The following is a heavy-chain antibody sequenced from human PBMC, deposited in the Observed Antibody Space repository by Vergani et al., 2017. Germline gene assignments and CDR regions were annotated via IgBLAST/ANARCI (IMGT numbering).Heavy chain of an antibody. CDR2: IKQDGSEN. D-gene: IGHD3-16*01. V-gene: IGHV3-7*01. CDR1: GFTFSSHW. CDR3: ARDLRGSYYYYYMDV. J-gene: IGHJ6*03. Sequence: EVQLVESGGGLVQPGGSLRLSCAASGFTFSSHWMSWVRQAPGKGLEWVANIKQDGSENYYVDSVKGRFTISRDNAKNSLYLQMNSLRAENTAVYYCARDLRGSYYYYYMDVWGKGTTVTVSS.